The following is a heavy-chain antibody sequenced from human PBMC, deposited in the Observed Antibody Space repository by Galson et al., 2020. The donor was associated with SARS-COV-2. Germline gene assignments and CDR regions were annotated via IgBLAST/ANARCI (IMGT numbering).Heavy chain of an antibody. Sequence: GGSLRLSCTTSGFTFENYGMSWFRQAPGKGLEWLAASSVYGSSAKYSASVEGRFTVFRDNSRNTLYLQMSSLRDEDSAVYYCAKEDGDYGDMGVDPWGQGTLVTVSS. CDR2: SSVYGSSA. CDR3: AKEDGDYGDMGVDP. CDR1: GFTFENYG. J-gene: IGHJ5*02. V-gene: IGHV3-23*01. D-gene: IGHD4-17*01.